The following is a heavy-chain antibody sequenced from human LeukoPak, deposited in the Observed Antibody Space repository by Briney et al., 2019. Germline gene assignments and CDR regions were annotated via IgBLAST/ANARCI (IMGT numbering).Heavy chain of an antibody. CDR1: GFTFSGSA. V-gene: IGHV3-73*01. CDR2: IRSKPNNYAT. Sequence: GGPLRLSCAASGFTFSGSAIHWVRQAPGKGLEWVGRIRSKPNNYATVYAASVKGRFAISRDDSKNTAYLQMNSLKSEDTAVYYCARLLLTTLDFWGQGSLVTVSS. D-gene: IGHD4-11*01. J-gene: IGHJ4*02. CDR3: ARLLLTTLDF.